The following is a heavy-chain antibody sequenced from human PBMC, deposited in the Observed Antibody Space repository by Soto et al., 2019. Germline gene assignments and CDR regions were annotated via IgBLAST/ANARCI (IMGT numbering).Heavy chain of an antibody. CDR1: GYTFTSYD. CDR3: ASSEQFSGSASYYANCFDP. Sequence: ASVKVSCEASGYTFTSYDLHWGRQAPGQGLEWLGIINPIGGSTTYAQKFQDRVTMTRDTSTTTVYMELSSLRSEDTAVYYCASSEQFSGSASYYANCFDPWGQGTLVTVSS. CDR2: INPIGGST. V-gene: IGHV1-46*01. J-gene: IGHJ5*02. D-gene: IGHD3-10*01.